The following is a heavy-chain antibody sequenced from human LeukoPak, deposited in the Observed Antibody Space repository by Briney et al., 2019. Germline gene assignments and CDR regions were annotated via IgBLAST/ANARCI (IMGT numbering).Heavy chain of an antibody. D-gene: IGHD3-3*01. CDR2: INHSGST. J-gene: IGHJ4*02. CDR1: GGSFSGYY. CDR3: AGLYYDFWSGYSDY. V-gene: IGHV4-34*01. Sequence: SETLSLTCAVYGGSFSGYYWSWIRQPPGKGLEWIGEINHSGSTNYNPSLKSRVTISVDTSKNQFSLKLSSVTAADTAVYYCAGLYYDFWSGYSDYWGQGTLVTVSS.